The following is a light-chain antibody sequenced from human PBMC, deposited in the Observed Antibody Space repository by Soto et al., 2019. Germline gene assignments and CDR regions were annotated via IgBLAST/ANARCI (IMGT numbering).Light chain of an antibody. V-gene: IGKV3-20*01. J-gene: IGKJ5*01. CDR1: QIVITSY. CDR2: GAA. Sequence: EIVLTQPPGTLSLSPGERATLSCSASQIVITSYLAWYQQKPGQDTRLHIYGAASRGAGILDRLSGSGSGTDFTLTISSLEPEDCAVYYCQQYGSSPLITFGQGTRLEIK. CDR3: QQYGSSPLIT.